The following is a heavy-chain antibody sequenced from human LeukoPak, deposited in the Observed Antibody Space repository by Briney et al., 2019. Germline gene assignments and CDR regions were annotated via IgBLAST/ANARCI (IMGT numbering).Heavy chain of an antibody. CDR2: IYYTGST. V-gene: IGHV4-39*01. CDR3: AGRVGDSAFDI. Sequence: SETLSFTCTVSGGSISSSSHYWGWVRQPPGMGLEWIGNIYYTGSTNYNPSLKSRVTISVDTSKNQFSLKLSSVTVADTAVYYCAGRVGDSAFDIWGPGTIITVSS. D-gene: IGHD1-26*01. CDR1: GGSISSSSHY. J-gene: IGHJ3*02.